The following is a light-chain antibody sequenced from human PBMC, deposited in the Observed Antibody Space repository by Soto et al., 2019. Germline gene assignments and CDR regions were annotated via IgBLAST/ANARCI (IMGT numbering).Light chain of an antibody. V-gene: IGKV1-5*03. Sequence: DIQLTQSPSTLSASVGDRVTITCRASQSISSWLAGYQQKPGKAPKLRVCKASSLESGVPSRFIGSGSATELTLTITSRQPDDFATYYCQQYEAYPLPFGGGTKVEI. J-gene: IGKJ4*01. CDR2: KAS. CDR1: QSISSW. CDR3: QQYEAYPLP.